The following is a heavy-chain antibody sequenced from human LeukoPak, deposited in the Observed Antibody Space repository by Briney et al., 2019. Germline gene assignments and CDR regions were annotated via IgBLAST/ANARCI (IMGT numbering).Heavy chain of an antibody. D-gene: IGHD5-18*01. V-gene: IGHV3-48*04. Sequence: PGGSLRLSCAASGFTFSSYSMNWVRQAPGKGLEWVSYISSSSSTIYYADSVKGRFTISRDNAKNSLHLQMNSLRAEDTAVYYCARDFRKGYSYGFSFDYWGQGTLVTVSS. CDR2: ISSSSSTI. CDR1: GFTFSSYS. J-gene: IGHJ4*02. CDR3: ARDFRKGYSYGFSFDY.